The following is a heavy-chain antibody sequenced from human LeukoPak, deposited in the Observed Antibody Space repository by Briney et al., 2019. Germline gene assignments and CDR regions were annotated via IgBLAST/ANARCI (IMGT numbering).Heavy chain of an antibody. D-gene: IGHD1-26*01. Sequence: PSQTLSLTCTVSGGSISSYYWSWIRQPPGKGLEWIGYIYYSGSTNYNPSLKSRVTISVDTSKNQFSLKPSSVTAADTAACYCASRYSGSYWGRGYFDYWGQGTLVTVSS. CDR2: IYYSGST. J-gene: IGHJ4*02. CDR3: ASRYSGSYWGRGYFDY. V-gene: IGHV4-59*01. CDR1: GGSISSYY.